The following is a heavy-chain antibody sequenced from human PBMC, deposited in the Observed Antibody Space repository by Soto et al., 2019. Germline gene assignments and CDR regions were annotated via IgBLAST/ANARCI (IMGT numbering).Heavy chain of an antibody. CDR1: GGSISSYY. V-gene: IGHV4-59*01. CDR3: TSGVNWNDVSDY. D-gene: IGHD1-1*01. J-gene: IGHJ4*02. CDR2: IYSNGRT. Sequence: SETLSLTCTVSGGSISSYYWTWIRQPPGKGLEWIGYIYSNGRTNYNPSLKSRVTISVDTSKNQFSLKLRSVTAADTAVYYCTSGVNWNDVSDYWGQGTLVTVSS.